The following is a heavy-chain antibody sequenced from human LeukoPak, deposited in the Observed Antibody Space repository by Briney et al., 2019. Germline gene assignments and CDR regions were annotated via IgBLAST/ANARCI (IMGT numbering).Heavy chain of an antibody. CDR3: ARLDYGDNGVGY. CDR2: IYYSGST. Sequence: PSETLSLTCTGSGGSISSYYWSWIRQPPGKGLEWIGYIYYSGSTNYNPSLKSRVTISVDTSKNQFSLKLSSVTAADTAVYYCARLDYGDNGVGYCGQGTLVTVSS. J-gene: IGHJ4*02. D-gene: IGHD4-17*01. V-gene: IGHV4-59*01. CDR1: GGSISSYY.